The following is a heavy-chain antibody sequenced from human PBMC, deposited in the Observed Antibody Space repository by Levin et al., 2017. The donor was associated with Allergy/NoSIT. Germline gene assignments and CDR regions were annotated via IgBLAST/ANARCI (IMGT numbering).Heavy chain of an antibody. CDR3: ATDGVVQGVIRGGYNYYIDV. V-gene: IGHV3-9*01. D-gene: IGHD3-10*01. J-gene: IGHJ6*03. CDR2: INWNSGSI. Sequence: TGGSLRLSCAASGFTFDDYAMHWVRQVPGKGLEWVSSINWNSGSIDYADSVKGRFTISRDNAKNSLYPQMNSLRPEDTTLYYCATDGVVQGVIRGGYNYYIDVWGKGTPVTVSS. CDR1: GFTFDDYA.